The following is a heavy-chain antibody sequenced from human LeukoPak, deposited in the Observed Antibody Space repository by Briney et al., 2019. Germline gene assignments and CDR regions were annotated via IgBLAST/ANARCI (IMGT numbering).Heavy chain of an antibody. V-gene: IGHV3-7*01. CDR1: GFTVSSNY. Sequence: GGSLRLSCAASGFTVSSNYMSWVRQAPGKGPEWVANIKQDGSEKYYVDSVKGRFTISRDNAKNSLYLQMNSLRAEDTAVYYCARALSSDYWGQGTLVTVSS. J-gene: IGHJ4*02. CDR2: IKQDGSEK. CDR3: ARALSSDY. D-gene: IGHD2/OR15-2a*01.